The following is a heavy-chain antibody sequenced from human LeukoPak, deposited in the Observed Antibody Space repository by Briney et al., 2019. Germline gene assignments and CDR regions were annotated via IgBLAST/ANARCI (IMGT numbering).Heavy chain of an antibody. Sequence: SQTLSLTCAVSGGSISSGGYSWRWIRQPPGKGLEWIGYIYHSGSTYYNPSLKSRVTISVDRSKNQFSLKLSSVTAADTAVYYCARGQLMVRGFYYYYYGMDVWGQGTTVTVSS. CDR3: ARGQLMVRGFYYYYYGMDV. D-gene: IGHD3-10*01. CDR1: GGSISSGGYS. V-gene: IGHV4-30-2*01. J-gene: IGHJ6*02. CDR2: IYHSGST.